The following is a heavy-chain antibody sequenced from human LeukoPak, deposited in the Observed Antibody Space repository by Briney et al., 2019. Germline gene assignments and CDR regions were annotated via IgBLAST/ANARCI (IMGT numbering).Heavy chain of an antibody. J-gene: IGHJ4*02. CDR2: IYPGDSDT. Sequence: GESLKISCKGAGYSFTTYRIVWVRQMPGKGLEWMGIIYPGDSDTTYSPSFQGQVTISVDQSVSTAYLQWSSLKASDTAIYYCARQNRYSYCDYWGQGTLVTVSS. CDR1: GYSFTTYR. CDR3: ARQNRYSYCDY. D-gene: IGHD1-26*01. V-gene: IGHV5-51*01.